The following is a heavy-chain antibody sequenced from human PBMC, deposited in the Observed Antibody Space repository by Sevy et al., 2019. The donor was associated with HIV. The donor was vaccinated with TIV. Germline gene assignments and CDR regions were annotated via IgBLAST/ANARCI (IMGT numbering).Heavy chain of an antibody. CDR1: GFTFSTYA. CDR2: IWFDGTNK. CDR3: ARDGGRSISTAFDP. Sequence: GGALRLSCAASGFTFSTYAMHWVRQAPGKGLEWVGVIWFDGTNKYYEDSVKARFTISRDNSKNTLFLQMNSLRAEKTAVYYCARDGGRSISTAFDPWGQGTLVTVSS. D-gene: IGHD2-2*01. J-gene: IGHJ5*02. V-gene: IGHV3-33*01.